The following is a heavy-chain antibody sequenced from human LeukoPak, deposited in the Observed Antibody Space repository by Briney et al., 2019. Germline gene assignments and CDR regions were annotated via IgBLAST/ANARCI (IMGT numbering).Heavy chain of an antibody. D-gene: IGHD3-3*01. CDR1: GFTFSSYA. V-gene: IGHV3-23*01. J-gene: IGHJ3*02. CDR3: AKDRRDFWSGYPDAFDI. CDR2: ISGSGGST. Sequence: PGGSLRLFCAASGFTFSSYAMSWVRQAPGKGREGVSAISGSGGSTYYTDSVKGRFTISRDNSRNTLYLQVNSLRAEDTAVYYCAKDRRDFWSGYPDAFDIWGQGTMVTVSS.